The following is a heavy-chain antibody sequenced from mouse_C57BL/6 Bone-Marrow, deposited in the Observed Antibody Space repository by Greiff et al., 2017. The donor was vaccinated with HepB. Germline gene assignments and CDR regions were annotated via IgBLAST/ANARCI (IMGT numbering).Heavy chain of an antibody. Sequence: EVQRVESGPGLAKPSQTLSLTCSVTGYSITSDYRNWIRKFPGNKLEYMGYISYSGSTYYNPSLKSRISITRDTSKNQYYLQLNSVTTEDTATYYCARGDGNYLAWFAYWGQGTLVTVSA. J-gene: IGHJ3*01. V-gene: IGHV3-8*01. CDR3: ARGDGNYLAWFAY. CDR2: ISYSGST. D-gene: IGHD2-1*01. CDR1: GYSITSDY.